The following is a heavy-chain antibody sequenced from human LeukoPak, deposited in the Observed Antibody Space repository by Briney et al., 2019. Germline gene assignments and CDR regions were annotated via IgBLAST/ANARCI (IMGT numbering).Heavy chain of an antibody. D-gene: IGHD3-22*01. CDR2: IYTSGST. V-gene: IGHV4-4*07. CDR3: ARYYYDSSGYYWGNFDY. Sequence: PSETLSLTCTVSGGSISSYYWSWIRQPAGKGLEWIGRIYTSGSTNYNPSLKSRVTMSVDTSRNQFSLKLSSVTAADTAVYYCARYYYDSSGYYWGNFDYWGQGTLVTVSS. CDR1: GGSISSYY. J-gene: IGHJ4*02.